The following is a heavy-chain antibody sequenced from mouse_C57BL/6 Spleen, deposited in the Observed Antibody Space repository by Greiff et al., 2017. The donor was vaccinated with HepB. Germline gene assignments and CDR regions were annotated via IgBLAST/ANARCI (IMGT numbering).Heavy chain of an antibody. CDR2: IDPETGGT. D-gene: IGHD2-13*01. CDR1: GYTFTDYE. V-gene: IGHV1-15*01. Sequence: VQLQQSGAELVRPGASVTLSCKASGYTFTDYEMHWVKQTPVHGLEWIGAIDPETGGTAYNQKFKGKAILTADKSSSTAYMELRSLTSEDSAVYYCTYSDYFHGYFDVWGTGTTVTVSS. J-gene: IGHJ1*03. CDR3: TYSDYFHGYFDV.